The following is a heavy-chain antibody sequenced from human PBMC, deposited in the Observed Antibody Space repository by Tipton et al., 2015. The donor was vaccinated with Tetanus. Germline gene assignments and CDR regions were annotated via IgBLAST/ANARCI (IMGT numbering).Heavy chain of an antibody. Sequence: TLSLTCTVSGGSISSGGYYWSWIRQHPGKGLEWIGDIYYSGSTYYNPSLKSRVTISVDTSNNQFSLKLNSVTAADTAVYYCARDQARGARGWNYFDYWGQGTLVTVSS. CDR3: ARDQARGARGWNYFDY. CDR2: IYYSGST. J-gene: IGHJ4*02. D-gene: IGHD1-26*01. V-gene: IGHV4-31*03. CDR1: GGSISSGGYY.